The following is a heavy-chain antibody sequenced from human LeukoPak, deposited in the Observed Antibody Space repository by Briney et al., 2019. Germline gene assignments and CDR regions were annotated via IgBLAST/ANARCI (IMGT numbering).Heavy chain of an antibody. CDR3: AKGQRDYYDSSSLDH. Sequence: QPGGSLRLSCATSGFIFGSYGMHWVRQAPGKGLEWVAFISYDGINKHYADSVKGRFTISRDNSNDTLYVQMNSLRAEDTAVYYCAKGQRDYYDSSSLDHWGQGTLVTVSS. D-gene: IGHD3-22*01. CDR1: GFIFGSYG. CDR2: ISYDGINK. J-gene: IGHJ4*02. V-gene: IGHV3-30*18.